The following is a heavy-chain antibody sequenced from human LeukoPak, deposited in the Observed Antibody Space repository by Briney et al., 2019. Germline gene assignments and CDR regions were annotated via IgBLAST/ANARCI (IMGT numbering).Heavy chain of an antibody. CDR3: AKDVGKWESLHFFDY. Sequence: ASVKVSCKASGYTFTGYYMHWVRQAPGQGLEWMGRINPNSGGTNYAQKFQGRVTMTRDTSISTAYMELSRLRSDDTAVYYCAKDVGKWESLHFFDYWGQGTLVTVSS. CDR2: INPNSGGT. D-gene: IGHD1-26*01. CDR1: GYTFTGYY. J-gene: IGHJ4*02. V-gene: IGHV1-2*06.